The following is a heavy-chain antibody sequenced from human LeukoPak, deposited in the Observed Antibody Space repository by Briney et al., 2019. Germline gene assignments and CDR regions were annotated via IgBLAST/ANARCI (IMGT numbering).Heavy chain of an antibody. J-gene: IGHJ4*02. D-gene: IGHD3-10*01. CDR3: AKQSGGSGTYYYY. CDR2: IGGSGGST. Sequence: GGSLRLSCAASGFTFSSYAMTWVRQVPGKGLEWVSAIGGSGGSTYYADSVKGRFTISGDNSKNTLYLQMNSLRAEDTAVYYCAKQSGGSGTYYYYWGQGTLVTVSS. V-gene: IGHV3-23*01. CDR1: GFTFSSYA.